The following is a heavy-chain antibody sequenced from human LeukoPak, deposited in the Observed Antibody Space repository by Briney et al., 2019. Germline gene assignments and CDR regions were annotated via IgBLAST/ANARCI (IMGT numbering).Heavy chain of an antibody. CDR1: GFTFNTSA. J-gene: IGHJ4*02. V-gene: IGHV3-23*01. Sequence: GGSLRLSCVASGFTFNTSAMSWVRQAPGKGLEWVSTISGSGGSTYYADSVKGRFTISRDNPKNTLDLQMNNLGAEDTALYFCAKEAHDSVVLYWGQGTLVDVSS. D-gene: IGHD2-15*01. CDR2: ISGSGGST. CDR3: AKEAHDSVVLY.